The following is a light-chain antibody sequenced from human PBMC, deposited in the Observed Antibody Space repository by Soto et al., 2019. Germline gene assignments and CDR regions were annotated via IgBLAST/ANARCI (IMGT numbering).Light chain of an antibody. J-gene: IGKJ1*01. CDR2: KAS. V-gene: IGKV1-5*03. CDR1: QSISSW. Sequence: DIQMTQSPSTLSASVGDRVTITCRASQSISSWLAWYQQKPGKAPKLLIYKASSLESGVQSRFSGSGSGTEFTLTISSLQPDDFATYYCQQYNNYLWTFGQGTKVEI. CDR3: QQYNNYLWT.